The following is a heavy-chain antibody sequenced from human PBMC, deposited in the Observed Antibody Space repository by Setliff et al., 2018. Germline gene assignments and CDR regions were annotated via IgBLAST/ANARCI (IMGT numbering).Heavy chain of an antibody. Sequence: SETLSLTCTVSSGSISSSSYYWGWIRQPPGKGLEWIGRIYYSGSTYYNPSLKSRVTISVDTSKNQFSLKLSSVTAADTAVYYCARLHYDYVWGSYRTSGYMDVWGKGTTVTVSS. V-gene: IGHV4-39*01. CDR2: IYYSGST. CDR3: ARLHYDYVWGSYRTSGYMDV. CDR1: SGSISSSSYY. J-gene: IGHJ6*03. D-gene: IGHD3-16*02.